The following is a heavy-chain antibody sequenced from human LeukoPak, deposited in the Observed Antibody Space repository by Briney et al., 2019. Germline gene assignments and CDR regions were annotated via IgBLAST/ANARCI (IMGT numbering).Heavy chain of an antibody. Sequence: GASVKVSCXASGYTFTSYYMHWVRRAPGQGLEWMGIINPSGGSTSYAQKFQGRVTMTRDTSTSTVYMELSSLRSEDTAVYYCARVFSSNYDFDYWGQGTLVTVSS. V-gene: IGHV1-46*01. CDR2: INPSGGST. J-gene: IGHJ4*02. CDR3: ARVFSSNYDFDY. D-gene: IGHD4-11*01. CDR1: GYTFTSYY.